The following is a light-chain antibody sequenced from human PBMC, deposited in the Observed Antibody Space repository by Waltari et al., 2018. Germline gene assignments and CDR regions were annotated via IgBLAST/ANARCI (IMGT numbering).Light chain of an antibody. Sequence: DIQMTQSPSSLSASVGDKVTITCRARQNIATFLNWFQHRPGQAPDLLIYGASTLHRGVPSRFTGSGSGTEFTLTISSVQPVDFATYYCQQTYVFPRTFGQGTKVEMK. CDR1: QNIATF. V-gene: IGKV1-39*01. CDR3: QQTYVFPRT. J-gene: IGKJ1*01. CDR2: GAS.